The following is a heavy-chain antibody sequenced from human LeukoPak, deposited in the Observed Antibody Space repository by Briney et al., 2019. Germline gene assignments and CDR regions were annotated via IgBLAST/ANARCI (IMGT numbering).Heavy chain of an antibody. D-gene: IGHD5-18*01. Sequence: PSETLSLTCTVSGGSISSSSYYWSWIRQPPGKGLEWIGEINHSGSTNYNPSLKSRVTISVDTSKNQFSLKLSSVTAADTAVYYCARADSYGLHYFDYWGQGTLVTVSS. J-gene: IGHJ4*02. CDR2: INHSGST. CDR1: GGSISSSSYY. V-gene: IGHV4-39*07. CDR3: ARADSYGLHYFDY.